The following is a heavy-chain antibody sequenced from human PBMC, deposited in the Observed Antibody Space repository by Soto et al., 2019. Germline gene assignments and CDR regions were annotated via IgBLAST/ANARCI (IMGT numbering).Heavy chain of an antibody. CDR1: GYTSTSYY. D-gene: IGHD3-3*01. CDR3: ASTYCISTSCQAPITIFGVVWDPFAFDI. Sequence: ASVKVSCKASGYTSTSYYMQWVRQAPGQGLEWMGIINPSGGSTSYAQKFQGRVTMTRDTSTSTVYMELSSLRSEDTAVYYCASTYCISTSCQAPITIFGVVWDPFAFDIWGQGTMVTVSS. V-gene: IGHV1-46*01. CDR2: INPSGGST. J-gene: IGHJ3*02.